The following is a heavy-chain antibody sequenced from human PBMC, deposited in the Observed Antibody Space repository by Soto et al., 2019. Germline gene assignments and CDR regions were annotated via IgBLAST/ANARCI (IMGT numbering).Heavy chain of an antibody. CDR1: GYTFTSYG. D-gene: IGHD2-15*01. Sequence: QVQLVQSGAEVKNPGASVKVSCKASGYTFTSYGISWVRQAPGQGLEWMGWISAYNGNTNYAQKLQGRVTMTTDTSTSTAYMELRSLRSDDTAVYYCARASCSGGSCYSYYFDYWGQGTLVTVSS. CDR3: ARASCSGGSCYSYYFDY. V-gene: IGHV1-18*01. CDR2: ISAYNGNT. J-gene: IGHJ4*02.